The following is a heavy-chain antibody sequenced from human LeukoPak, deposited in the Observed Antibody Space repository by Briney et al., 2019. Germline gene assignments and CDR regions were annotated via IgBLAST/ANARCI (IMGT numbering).Heavy chain of an antibody. V-gene: IGHV3-49*03. CDR2: IRSKAYGGTT. Sequence: GGSLRLSCTASGFTFGDYAMSWFRQAPGKGLEWVGFIRSKAYGGTTEYAASVKGRFTISRDDSKSIAYLQMNSLKTEDTAVYYCTRDSVLASSGPPYFDYWGQGTLVTVSS. CDR3: TRDSVLASSGPPYFDY. D-gene: IGHD3-22*01. CDR1: GFTFGDYA. J-gene: IGHJ4*02.